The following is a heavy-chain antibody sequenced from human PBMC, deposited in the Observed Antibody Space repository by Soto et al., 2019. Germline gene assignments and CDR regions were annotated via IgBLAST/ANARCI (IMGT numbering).Heavy chain of an antibody. V-gene: IGHV3-30-3*01. D-gene: IGHD5-12*01. CDR3: ARDYYRFNSGYGFSMDV. J-gene: IGHJ6*02. CDR2: ISYDGSSK. Sequence: QVQLVESGGGVVQPGRSLRLSCAASGFTFRSYALHWVRQAPGKGLEWVAVISYDGSSKYYADSVKGRFTVSRDNSKNTLYLQMNSLRAEDTAVYYCARDYYRFNSGYGFSMDVWGQGTTVTVSS. CDR1: GFTFRSYA.